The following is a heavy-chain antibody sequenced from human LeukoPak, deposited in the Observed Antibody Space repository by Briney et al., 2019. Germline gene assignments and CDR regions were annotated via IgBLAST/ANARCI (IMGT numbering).Heavy chain of an antibody. J-gene: IGHJ6*04. D-gene: IGHD3-10*01. CDR2: IYYSGST. CDR1: GGSVSSGIYY. CDR3: ARHSYLMVRGAADGQYYYYCGMDV. Sequence: SETLSLTCTVSGGSVSSGIYYWSWIRQPPGKGLEGIGYIYYSGSTNYNPSLKSRVTISVDTSKYQFSLQLSSVTAEDTAVYYCARHSYLMVRGAADGQYYYYCGMDVWSKGTTVTAS. V-gene: IGHV4-61*01.